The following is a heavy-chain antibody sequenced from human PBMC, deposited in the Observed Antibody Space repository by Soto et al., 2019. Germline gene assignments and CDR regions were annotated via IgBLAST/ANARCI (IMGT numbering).Heavy chain of an antibody. CDR3: ARYSGSYSRGLDY. J-gene: IGHJ4*02. CDR1: GFTFSDHY. Sequence: GGSLRLSCAASGFTFSDHYMEWVRQAPGKGLEWVGRIRNKANSYSTEYAASVKGRFTISRDDSMNSLYLQMNSLKTEDTAVFYCARYSGSYSRGLDYWGQGTQVTVPS. CDR2: IRNKANSYST. V-gene: IGHV3-72*01. D-gene: IGHD1-26*01.